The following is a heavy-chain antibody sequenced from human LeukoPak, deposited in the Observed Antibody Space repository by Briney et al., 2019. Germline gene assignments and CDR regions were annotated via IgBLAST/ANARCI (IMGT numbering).Heavy chain of an antibody. CDR1: GYTFTSYG. V-gene: IGHV1-46*01. Sequence: ASVKVSCKASGYTFTSYGISWVRQAPGQGLEWMGIINPSGGSTSYAQKFQGRVTMTRDTSTSTVYMELSSLRSEDTAVYYCARDGCSGGSCYGEYFQHWGQGTLVTVSS. CDR2: INPSGGST. CDR3: ARDGCSGGSCYGEYFQH. D-gene: IGHD2-15*01. J-gene: IGHJ1*01.